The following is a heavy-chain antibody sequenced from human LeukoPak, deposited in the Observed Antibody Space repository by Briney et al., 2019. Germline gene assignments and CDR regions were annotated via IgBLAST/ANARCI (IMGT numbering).Heavy chain of an antibody. Sequence: GGSLRLSCAASGFSFSNYWMHWVRQAPGKGLVWVSRINSDGSSTTYADSVKGRFTISRDNSKNTLYLQMNSLRAEDTVVYYCANPRIAATKTPLDYWGQGTLVTVSS. J-gene: IGHJ4*02. D-gene: IGHD6-13*01. V-gene: IGHV3-74*01. CDR2: INSDGSST. CDR3: ANPRIAATKTPLDY. CDR1: GFSFSNYW.